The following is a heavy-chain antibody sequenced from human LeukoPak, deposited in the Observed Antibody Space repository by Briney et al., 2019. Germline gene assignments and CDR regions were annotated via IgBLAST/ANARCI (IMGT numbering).Heavy chain of an antibody. Sequence: GASVKVSCKAFGYTFTSYYMHWVRQAPGQGLEWMGIINPSGGSTSYAQKFQGRVTLTRDTSTSTVYMELSSLRSEDTAVYYCALLSYGSGSFLDYWGQGTLVTVSS. CDR3: ALLSYGSGSFLDY. CDR1: GYTFTSYY. D-gene: IGHD3-10*01. CDR2: INPSGGST. J-gene: IGHJ4*02. V-gene: IGHV1-46*01.